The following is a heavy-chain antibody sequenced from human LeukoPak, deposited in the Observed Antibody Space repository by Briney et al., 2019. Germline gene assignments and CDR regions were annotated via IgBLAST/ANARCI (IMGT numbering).Heavy chain of an antibody. D-gene: IGHD3-22*01. CDR3: ARDMPRDMYYDSSNFDF. CDR1: GYTFTSHY. CDR2: INPSGGTT. Sequence: ASVKVSCEASGYTFTSHYMHWVRQAPGQGLEWMGIINPSGGTTGYAQKFQGRVTVTRDMSTSTVYMELSSLRSEDTAVYYCARDMPRDMYYDSSNFDFWGQGTLVTVSS. J-gene: IGHJ4*02. V-gene: IGHV1-46*01.